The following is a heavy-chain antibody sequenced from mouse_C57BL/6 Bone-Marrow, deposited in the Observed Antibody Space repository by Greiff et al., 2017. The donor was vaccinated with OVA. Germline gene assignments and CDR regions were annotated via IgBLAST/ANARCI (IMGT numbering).Heavy chain of an antibody. CDR1: GFTFSNYW. CDR3: LLFYAMDY. V-gene: IGHV6-3*01. CDR2: IRLKSDNYAT. D-gene: IGHD2-1*01. Sequence: EVKVEESGGGLVQPGGSMKLSCVASGFTFSNYWMNWVRQSPEKGLEWVAQIRLKSDNYATHYAESVKGRFTISRDDSKSSVYLQMNNLRAEDTGIYYCLLFYAMDYWGQGTSVTVSS. J-gene: IGHJ4*01.